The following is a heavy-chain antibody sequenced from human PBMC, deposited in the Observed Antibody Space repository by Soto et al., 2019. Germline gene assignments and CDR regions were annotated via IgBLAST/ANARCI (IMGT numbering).Heavy chain of an antibody. Sequence: ASVKVSCKASGYTFTNYYMHWVRQAPGQGLEWMGIIYPSGGTRNAQKFQGRVTMTRDTSTSTVYMELSSLRSEDTAVYYCARDFSGPMDYWGRGTLVTVSS. J-gene: IGHJ4*02. CDR1: GYTFTNYY. V-gene: IGHV1-46*01. CDR2: IYPSGGT. D-gene: IGHD3-10*01. CDR3: ARDFSGPMDY.